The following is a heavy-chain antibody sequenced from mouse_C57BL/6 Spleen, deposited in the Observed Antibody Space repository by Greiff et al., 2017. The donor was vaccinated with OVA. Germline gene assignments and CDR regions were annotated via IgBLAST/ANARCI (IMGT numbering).Heavy chain of an antibody. CDR2: IDPSDSYT. Sequence: VQLQQPGAELVMPGASVKLSCKASGYTFTSYWMHWVKQRPGQGLEWIGEIDPSDSYTNYNQKFKGKSTLTVDKSSSTAYMQLSSLTSEDSAVYYCARISSFSPFDYWGKGTTLTVSS. CDR3: ARISSFSPFDY. CDR1: GYTFTSYW. J-gene: IGHJ2*01. D-gene: IGHD1-1*01. V-gene: IGHV1-69*01.